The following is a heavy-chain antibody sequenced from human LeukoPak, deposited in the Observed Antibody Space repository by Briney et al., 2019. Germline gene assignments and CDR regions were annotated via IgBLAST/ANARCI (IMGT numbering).Heavy chain of an antibody. CDR2: FYYSGNT. CDR1: GGSISRYY. J-gene: IGHJ4*02. V-gene: IGHV4-59*01. D-gene: IGHD5-24*01. Sequence: SETLSLTCTVSGGSISRYYWSWIRQPPGKGLEWIGYFYYSGNTNYSPSLKSRVTISGDTSKNQFSLKLSSVTAADTAVYYCAGDGGDGYSSFDYWGQGTLVTVSS. CDR3: AGDGGDGYSSFDY.